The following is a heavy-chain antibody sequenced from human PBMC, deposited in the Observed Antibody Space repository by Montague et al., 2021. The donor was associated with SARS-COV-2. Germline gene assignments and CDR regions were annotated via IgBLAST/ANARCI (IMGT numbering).Heavy chain of an antibody. J-gene: IGHJ3*01. V-gene: IGHV4-59*01. D-gene: IGHD6-19*01. CDR3: ARGSGWRGNALDL. CDR1: GGSISSYY. Sequence: SETLSLTCTVSGGSISSYYWSWIRQPPGQGLEWIGYVYYSGSTNYNPSLKSRVTISVDTSKNQFSLKLSSVTAADTAVYYCARGSGWRGNALDLWGQGTMVTVSS. CDR2: VYYSGST.